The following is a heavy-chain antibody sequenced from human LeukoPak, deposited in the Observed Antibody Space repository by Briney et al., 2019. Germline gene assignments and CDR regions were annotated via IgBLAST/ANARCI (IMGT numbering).Heavy chain of an antibody. V-gene: IGHV1-46*01. CDR3: ARGVDCSSTSCYAAGDY. J-gene: IGHJ4*02. CDR1: GYIFTSYY. Sequence: GASVKVSCKTSGYIFTSYYIHWVRQAPGQGLEWMGIINPSGGITTYAQEFQGRVTMTRDTSTSTVYMELSSLSSDDTAVYYCARGVDCSSTSCYAAGDYWGQGTLVTVSS. D-gene: IGHD2-2*01. CDR2: INPSGGIT.